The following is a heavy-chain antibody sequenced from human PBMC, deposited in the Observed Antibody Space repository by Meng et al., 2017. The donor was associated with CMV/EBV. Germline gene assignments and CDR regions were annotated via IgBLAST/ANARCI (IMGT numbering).Heavy chain of an antibody. Sequence: ASVKVSCKASGYTFTSYDINWVRQATGQGLEWMGWMNPNSGNTGYAQKFQGGVTMTRNTSISTAYMELSSLRSEDTAVYYCARGPYCSSTSCYVAFVYYYYYGMDVWGQGTTVTVSS. V-gene: IGHV1-8*01. CDR2: MNPNSGNT. J-gene: IGHJ6*02. D-gene: IGHD2-2*01. CDR3: ARGPYCSSTSCYVAFVYYYYYGMDV. CDR1: GYTFTSYD.